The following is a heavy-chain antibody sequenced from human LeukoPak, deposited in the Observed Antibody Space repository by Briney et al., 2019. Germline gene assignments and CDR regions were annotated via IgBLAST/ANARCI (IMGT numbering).Heavy chain of an antibody. D-gene: IGHD3-22*01. J-gene: IGHJ4*02. Sequence: RGSLRLSCTASGFTFGDYAMSWVRQAPGKGLEWVGFIISKAYGGTTEYAASVKGRFTISRDDSKSIAYLQMNSLKTEDTAVYYCTRDREGYYYDSSGLGYWGQGTLVTASS. CDR1: GFTFGDYA. CDR2: IISKAYGGTT. CDR3: TRDREGYYYDSSGLGY. V-gene: IGHV3-49*04.